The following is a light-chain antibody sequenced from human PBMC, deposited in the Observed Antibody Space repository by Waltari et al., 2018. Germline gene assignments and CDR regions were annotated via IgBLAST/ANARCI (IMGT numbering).Light chain of an antibody. CDR1: QSVTGNV. CDR3: QQYGYSAST. V-gene: IGKV3-20*01. CDR2: GAS. J-gene: IGKJ4*01. Sequence: EIVLTLSPGTLSLSPGERATPSCRASQSVTGNVLAWYQQRPGQAPRLLINGASSRATGIPDRFSGSESGTDFTLTISRLEPEDFAVYYCQQYGYSASTFGGGTKVEIK.